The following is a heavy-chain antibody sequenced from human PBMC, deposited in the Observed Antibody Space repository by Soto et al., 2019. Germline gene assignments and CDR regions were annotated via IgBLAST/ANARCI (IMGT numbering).Heavy chain of an antibody. CDR3: ARDDDRPDNGLDM. D-gene: IGHD2-8*01. Sequence: QVQLVESGGGVVQPGRSLRLSCAASGFTFSKYGMHWVRQAPGKGLEWVAVILHDGGGKRDGDSGKGRFTISRDNSKTTLYLQINSLRVEDTAVYYCARDDDRPDNGLDMWGQGTMVTVSS. V-gene: IGHV3-33*05. CDR2: ILHDGGGK. CDR1: GFTFSKYG. J-gene: IGHJ3*02.